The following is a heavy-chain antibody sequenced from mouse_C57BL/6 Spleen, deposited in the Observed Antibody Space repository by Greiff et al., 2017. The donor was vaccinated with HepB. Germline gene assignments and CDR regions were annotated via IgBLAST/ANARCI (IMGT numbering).Heavy chain of an antibody. CDR3: ARGGPDYDEGRLDY. Sequence: VQLQQSGPELVKPGASVKISCKASGYSFTGYYMNWVKQSPEKSLEWIGEINPSTGGTTYNQKFKAKATLTVDKSSSTAYMQLKSLTSEDSAVYYCARGGPDYDEGRLDYWGQGTTLTVSS. D-gene: IGHD2-4*01. CDR1: GYSFTGYY. CDR2: INPSTGGT. J-gene: IGHJ2*01. V-gene: IGHV1-42*01.